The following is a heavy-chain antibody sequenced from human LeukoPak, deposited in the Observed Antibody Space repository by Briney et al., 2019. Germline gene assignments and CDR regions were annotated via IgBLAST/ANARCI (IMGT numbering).Heavy chain of an antibody. CDR2: LGNSGGTT. Sequence: GGSLRLSCAASGFIFSSYAMTWVRQAPGKGLEWVSTLGNSGGTTYYADSVKGRFTISRDSSKNTLYLQMNSLRAEDSAVYYCAKDRAVKGRWDPFDIWGQGTMVTVSS. V-gene: IGHV3-23*01. D-gene: IGHD3-10*01. J-gene: IGHJ3*02. CDR3: AKDRAVKGRWDPFDI. CDR1: GFIFSSYA.